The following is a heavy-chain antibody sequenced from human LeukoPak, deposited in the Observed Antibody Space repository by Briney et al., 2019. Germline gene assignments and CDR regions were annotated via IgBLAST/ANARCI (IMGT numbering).Heavy chain of an antibody. D-gene: IGHD2-2*01. J-gene: IGHJ3*02. V-gene: IGHV3-23*01. CDR3: AKGRVPAPNAAFDI. Sequence: AGSLRLTCAASGFTFSTYAMSWVRQAPGKGLEWVSGISGSGGSTYYADCVKGRFTISRDNSKNPLYLQMNSLRAEDTALYYCAKGRVPAPNAAFDIWGQGTMVTVSS. CDR1: GFTFSTYA. CDR2: ISGSGGST.